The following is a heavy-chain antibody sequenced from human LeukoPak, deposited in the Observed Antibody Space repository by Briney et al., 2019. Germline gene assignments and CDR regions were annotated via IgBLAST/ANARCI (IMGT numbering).Heavy chain of an antibody. V-gene: IGHV1-2*02. J-gene: IGHJ4*02. CDR3: AREMGAVAGTIDY. D-gene: IGHD6-19*01. CDR2: INPNSGAT. Sequence: ASVKVSCKASGYTFTGYYIHWVRQAPGQGLEWMGWINPNSGATTFEQKFQGRVSMTRDTSISTAYMELSRLRSDDTVVYFCAREMGAVAGTIDYWGQGTLVTVSS. CDR1: GYTFTGYY.